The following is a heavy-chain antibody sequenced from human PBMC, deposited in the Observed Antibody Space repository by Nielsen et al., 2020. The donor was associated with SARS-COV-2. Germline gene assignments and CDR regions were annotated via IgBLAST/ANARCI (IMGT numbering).Heavy chain of an antibody. CDR2: INPSGGST. CDR3: ARGTPGVFSAVYAILGTGYYFDY. J-gene: IGHJ4*02. CDR1: GYTFTSYY. V-gene: IGHV1-46*01. D-gene: IGHD2-8*01. Sequence: ASVKVSCKASGYTFTSYYMHWVRQAPGQGLEWMGIINPSGGSTSYAQKFQGRVTMTRDTSTSTVYMELSSLRSEDTAVYYCARGTPGVFSAVYAILGTGYYFDYWGQGTLVTVSS.